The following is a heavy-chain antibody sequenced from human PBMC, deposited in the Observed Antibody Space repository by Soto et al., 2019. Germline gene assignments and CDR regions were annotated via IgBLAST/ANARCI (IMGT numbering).Heavy chain of an antibody. CDR2: IGSSSSFI. D-gene: IGHD1-26*01. J-gene: IGHJ6*02. V-gene: IGHV3-21*06. Sequence: GESLKISCAASGFTFDTYNMNWVRQTPGQGLEWVSSIGSSSSFIYYSGSVRGRFTVSRDNAKNSLYLQLSSLRAEDTAVYYCARIISGSTGPYYYYAMDVWGQGTAVTVSS. CDR3: ARIISGSTGPYYYYAMDV. CDR1: GFTFDTYN.